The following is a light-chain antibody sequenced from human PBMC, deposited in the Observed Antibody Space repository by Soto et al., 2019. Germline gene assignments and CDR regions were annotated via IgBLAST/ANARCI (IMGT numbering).Light chain of an antibody. CDR2: AAS. CDR3: QQLNSYPIT. CDR1: QSIGRY. Sequence: DIQMTQSPSSLSASAGDRVTVTCRASQSIGRYVNWYQQKPQKAPKLLIYAASNLQSGVPSRFSGSGSGTDFTLTISSLQPEDFATYYCQQLNSYPITFGQGTRLEI. V-gene: IGKV1-39*01. J-gene: IGKJ5*01.